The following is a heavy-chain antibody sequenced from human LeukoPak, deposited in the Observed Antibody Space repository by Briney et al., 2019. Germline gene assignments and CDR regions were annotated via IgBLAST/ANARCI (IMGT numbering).Heavy chain of an antibody. J-gene: IGHJ3*02. CDR2: IYYSGST. Sequence: SSETLSLTCTVSGGSISSYYWSWIRQPPGKGLEWIGYIYYSGSTNYNPSLKSRVTISVDTSKNQFSLKLSSVTAADTAVYYCASSRAGAFDIWGQGTMVTVSS. CDR3: ASSRAGAFDI. V-gene: IGHV4-59*01. CDR1: GGSISSYY.